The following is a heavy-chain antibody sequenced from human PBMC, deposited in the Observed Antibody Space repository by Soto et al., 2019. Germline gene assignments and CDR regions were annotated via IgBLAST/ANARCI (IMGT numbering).Heavy chain of an antibody. CDR3: VRHQSGYDYGLTHFDY. D-gene: IGHD5-12*01. CDR1: GGSFKSDY. Sequence: QVQLQESGPGLVKASETLFLTCKVSGGSFKSDYWSWIRQPPGKGLEWIGYIGYSGNTNYNPSLKSRVTRSVDTSKNQFSLRLTYVIAADTAVYYCVRHQSGYDYGLTHFDYWGQGTLVTVSS. J-gene: IGHJ4*02. V-gene: IGHV4-59*08. CDR2: IGYSGNT.